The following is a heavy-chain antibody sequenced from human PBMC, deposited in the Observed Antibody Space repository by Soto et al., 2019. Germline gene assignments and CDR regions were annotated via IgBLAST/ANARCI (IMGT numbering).Heavy chain of an antibody. V-gene: IGHV4-39*01. D-gene: IGHD5-12*01. CDR3: AGLVEMATIFVNY. J-gene: IGHJ4*02. CDR1: GGSISSSSYY. CDR2: IYYSGST. Sequence: SETLSLTCSVSGGSISSSSYYWGWIRQPPGKGLEWIGSIYYSGSTYYNPSLKSRVTISVDTSKNQFSLKLSSVTAADTAVYYCAGLVEMATIFVNYWGQGTLVTVSS.